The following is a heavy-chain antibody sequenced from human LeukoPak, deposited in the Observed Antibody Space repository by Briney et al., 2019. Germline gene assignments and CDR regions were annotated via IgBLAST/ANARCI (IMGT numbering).Heavy chain of an antibody. CDR2: INHSGST. D-gene: IGHD6-13*01. Sequence: PSETLSLTCTVSGYSISSTYCWGWIRQPPGKGLEWIGEINHSGSTNYNPSLKSRVTISVDTSKNQFSLKLSSVTAADTAVYYCAREAAGRDYWGQGTLVTVSS. V-gene: IGHV4-38-2*02. J-gene: IGHJ4*02. CDR3: AREAAGRDY. CDR1: GYSISSTYC.